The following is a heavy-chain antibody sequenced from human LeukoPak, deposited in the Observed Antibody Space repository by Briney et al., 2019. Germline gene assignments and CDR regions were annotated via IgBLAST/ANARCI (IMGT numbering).Heavy chain of an antibody. V-gene: IGHV3-30*02. CDR3: AKDLSYYYDSSDGY. J-gene: IGHJ4*02. CDR2: IRYDGSNK. CDR1: GFTFSSYG. Sequence: PGGSLRLSCAASGFTFSSYGMHWVRQAPGKGLEWVAFIRYDGSNKYYADSVKGRFTISRDNSKNTLYLQMNSLRAEDTAVYYCAKDLSYYYDSSDGYWGQGTLVTVSS. D-gene: IGHD3-22*01.